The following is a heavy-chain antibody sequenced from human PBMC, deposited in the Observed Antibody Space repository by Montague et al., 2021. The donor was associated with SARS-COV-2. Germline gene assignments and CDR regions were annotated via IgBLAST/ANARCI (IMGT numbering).Heavy chain of an antibody. D-gene: IGHD3-22*01. CDR2: ISNSGGRT. V-gene: IGHV3-23*01. J-gene: IGHJ6*02. Sequence: SLRLSCAASGFTFSSYALTWVRQAPGKGLEWVSAISNSGGRTYYADSVKGRFTISRDNSKNTLYLQMNSLRGEDMAIYYCAESGVVINPYYYYGMDVWGQGTTVTVSS. CDR1: GFTFSSYA. CDR3: AESGVVINPYYYYGMDV.